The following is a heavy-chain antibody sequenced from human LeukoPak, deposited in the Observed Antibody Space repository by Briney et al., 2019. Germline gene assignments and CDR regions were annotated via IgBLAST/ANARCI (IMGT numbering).Heavy chain of an antibody. V-gene: IGHV3-48*01. D-gene: IGHD3-10*01. CDR2: ISSSSSTI. CDR1: GFTFSSYS. J-gene: IGHJ6*03. Sequence: GGSLRLSCAASGFTFSSYSMNWVRQAPGKGREWVSYISSSSSTIYYADSVKGRFTISRDSSKNTLYLQMNSLRAEDTAVYYCARENGPIGELLYNYYYYYMDVWGKGTTVTVSS. CDR3: ARENGPIGELLYNYYYYYMDV.